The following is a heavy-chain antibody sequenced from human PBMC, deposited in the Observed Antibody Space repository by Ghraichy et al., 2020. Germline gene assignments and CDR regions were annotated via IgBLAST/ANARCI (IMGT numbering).Heavy chain of an antibody. J-gene: IGHJ4*02. D-gene: IGHD3-10*01. Sequence: GSLRLSCAASGFSVSNNYMTWVRQTPGKGLEWVAVIYIDGNTFYADSVKGRFTISRDNSRNTLYLQMSSLRAEDTAVYYCARAIVDTSGDYYGHYDYWGQGALVTVSS. CDR3: ARAIVDTSGDYYGHYDY. V-gene: IGHV3-53*01. CDR1: GFSVSNNY. CDR2: IYIDGNT.